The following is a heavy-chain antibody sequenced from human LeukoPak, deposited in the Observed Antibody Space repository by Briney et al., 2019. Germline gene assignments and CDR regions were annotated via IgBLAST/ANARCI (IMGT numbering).Heavy chain of an antibody. J-gene: IGHJ3*02. CDR3: ARGIGYCSGGSCYRIGDAFDI. Sequence: SVKVSCKASGGTFSSYAISWVRQAPGQGLEWMRRIVPIFGIANYAQKFQGRVTITADKSTSTAYMELSSLRSEGTAVYYCARGIGYCSGGSCYRIGDAFDIWGQGTMVTVSS. D-gene: IGHD2-15*01. V-gene: IGHV1-69*04. CDR1: GGTFSSYA. CDR2: IVPIFGIA.